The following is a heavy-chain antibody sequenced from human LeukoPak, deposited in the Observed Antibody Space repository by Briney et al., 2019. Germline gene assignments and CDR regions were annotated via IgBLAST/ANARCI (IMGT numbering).Heavy chain of an antibody. Sequence: SETLSLTCTVSGDSISSGSYYWSWIRQPPGKGLEWIGYIYYSGSTNYNPSLKSRVTISVDTSKNQFSLKLSSVTAADTAVYYCARSVDISMVGDYWGQGTLVTVSS. CDR3: ARSVDISMVGDY. CDR2: IYYSGST. CDR1: GDSISSGSYY. V-gene: IGHV4-61*01. J-gene: IGHJ4*02. D-gene: IGHD5-18*01.